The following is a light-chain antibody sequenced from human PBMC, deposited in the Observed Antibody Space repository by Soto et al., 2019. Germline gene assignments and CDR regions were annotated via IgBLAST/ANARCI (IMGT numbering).Light chain of an antibody. V-gene: IGKV1-5*01. CDR2: DAS. CDR3: QQYDTYSPT. J-gene: IGKJ2*01. Sequence: DIQMTQSPSIMSASVGDRVSITCRASQSISTWLAWYQQKPGKAPKVLIYDASILESGVPSRFSGSGSGTEFTLTISSLQPDDFATYYCQQYDTYSPTFGPGTKLEFK. CDR1: QSISTW.